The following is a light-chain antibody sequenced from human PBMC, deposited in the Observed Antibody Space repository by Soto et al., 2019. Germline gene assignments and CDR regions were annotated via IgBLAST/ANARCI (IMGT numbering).Light chain of an antibody. CDR3: QQYDYWPWT. J-gene: IGKJ1*01. V-gene: IGKV3-15*01. CDR1: QSVSNN. CDR2: GAS. Sequence: EIVVTQSPATLSVSPGERATLSCRASQSVSNNLAWYQQKPGQAPRLVIYGASTRATGIPARFTGSGSGTEFTLTISSLQSEDFAFYFCQQYDYWPWTFGQGTKV.